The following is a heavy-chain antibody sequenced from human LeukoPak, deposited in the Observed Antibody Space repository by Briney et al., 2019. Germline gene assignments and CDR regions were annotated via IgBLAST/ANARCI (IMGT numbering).Heavy chain of an antibody. CDR2: INHSGST. CDR1: GGSISSGGYY. J-gene: IGHJ4*02. V-gene: IGHV4-30-2*01. D-gene: IGHD3-3*01. CDR3: ARGRITIFGVVIKPLDY. Sequence: SQTLSLTCTVSGGSISSGGYYWSWIRQPPGKGLEWIGEINHSGSTNYNPSLKSRVTISVDTSKNQFSLKLSSVTAADTAVYYCARGRITIFGVVIKPLDYWGQGTLVTVSS.